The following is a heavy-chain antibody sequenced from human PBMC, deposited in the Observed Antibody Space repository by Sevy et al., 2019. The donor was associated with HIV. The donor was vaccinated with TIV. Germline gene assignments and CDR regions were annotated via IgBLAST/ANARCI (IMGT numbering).Heavy chain of an antibody. Sequence: GGSLRLSCAASGFTFSSYSMNWVRQAPGKGLEWVSSISSSNNYIYYADSLKGRFTISRDNAKNSLYLQMNSLRAEDTAVDYGARDLREYSSSSKYYFDYWGQGILVTVSS. J-gene: IGHJ4*02. CDR2: ISSSNNYI. CDR1: GFTFSSYS. D-gene: IGHD6-6*01. V-gene: IGHV3-21*01. CDR3: ARDLREYSSSSKYYFDY.